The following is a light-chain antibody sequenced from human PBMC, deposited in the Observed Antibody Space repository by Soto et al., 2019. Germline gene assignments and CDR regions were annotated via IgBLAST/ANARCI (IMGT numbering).Light chain of an antibody. CDR1: QGISSY. CDR2: GAS. CDR3: QQYNSYPYT. Sequence: AIRMTQSPSSLSASTGDRVTITCRASQGISSYLAWYQQKPGKPPKLLIYGASTLQSGVPSRFSGSGSGTDFTLTITSLQSEDFATYYCQQYNSYPYTFGQGTELESK. J-gene: IGKJ2*01. V-gene: IGKV1-8*01.